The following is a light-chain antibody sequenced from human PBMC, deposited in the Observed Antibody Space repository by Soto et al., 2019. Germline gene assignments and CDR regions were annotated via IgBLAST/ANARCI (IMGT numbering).Light chain of an antibody. CDR1: QTIRSW. V-gene: IGKV1-5*03. CDR2: KAS. CDR3: QQYNNYWT. Sequence: DIPMTQSPSTLSASVGDRVTITCRASQTIRSWLAWYQQKPGKAPKLLIYKASTLESGVPSRFSGSGSETEFTLTISSLQPDDFATYYCQQYNNYWTFGQGTKVEIK. J-gene: IGKJ1*01.